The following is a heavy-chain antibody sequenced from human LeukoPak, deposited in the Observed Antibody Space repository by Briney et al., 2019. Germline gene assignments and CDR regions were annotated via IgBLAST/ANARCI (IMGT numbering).Heavy chain of an antibody. CDR1: GFTFSSYD. CDR3: ARFPRSGGNLSYGMDV. CDR2: IGTAGDT. Sequence: GGSLRLSCAASGFTFSSYDMHWVRQATGKGLEWVSAIGTAGDTYYPGSVKGRFTISRENAKNSLYLQMNSLRAGDTAVYYSARFPRSGGNLSYGMDVWGQGTTVTVSS. D-gene: IGHD2-15*01. J-gene: IGHJ6*02. V-gene: IGHV3-13*01.